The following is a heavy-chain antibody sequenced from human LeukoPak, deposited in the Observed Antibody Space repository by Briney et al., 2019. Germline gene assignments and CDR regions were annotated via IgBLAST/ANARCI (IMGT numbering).Heavy chain of an antibody. D-gene: IGHD3-10*01. Sequence: TGGSLRLSCAASGFTFDDYGMSWVRQAPGKWLEWVSGINWNGGSTGYADSVKGRFTISRDNAKNSLYLQMNSLRAEDTALYYCARTYYYGSGSYSTPYYFDYWGQGTLVTVSS. CDR1: GFTFDDYG. CDR2: INWNGGST. J-gene: IGHJ4*02. CDR3: ARTYYYGSGSYSTPYYFDY. V-gene: IGHV3-20*04.